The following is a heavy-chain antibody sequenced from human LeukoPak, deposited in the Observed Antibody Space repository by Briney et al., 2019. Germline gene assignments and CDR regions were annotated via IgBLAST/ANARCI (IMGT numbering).Heavy chain of an antibody. CDR2: ISGSGGTT. J-gene: IGHJ4*02. V-gene: IGHV3-23*01. D-gene: IGHD3-16*01. Sequence: GGSLRLSCEASGFTFSSYAMSWVRQAPGKGLDWVSGISGSGGTTYYADSVKGRSIISRDNSKNTLYLQMNSLTAEDTAVYYCATEKGDSPDYWGQGTLVTVSS. CDR3: ATEKGDSPDY. CDR1: GFTFSSYA.